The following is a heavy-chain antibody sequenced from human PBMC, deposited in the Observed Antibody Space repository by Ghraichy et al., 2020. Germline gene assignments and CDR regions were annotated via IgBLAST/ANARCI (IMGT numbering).Heavy chain of an antibody. CDR1: GFIFRKYW. Sequence: GGSLRLSCEVSGFIFRKYWMNWVRQAPGKGLEWVASIKQDGSENHYVDSVRGRFTISRDNANNALYLQMNNLRAEDTAVYYCASGTSEDSAYRHSKHWGQGALVIVSS. J-gene: IGHJ1*01. CDR3: ASGTSEDSAYRHSKH. CDR2: IKQDGSEN. V-gene: IGHV3-7*01. D-gene: IGHD3-16*01.